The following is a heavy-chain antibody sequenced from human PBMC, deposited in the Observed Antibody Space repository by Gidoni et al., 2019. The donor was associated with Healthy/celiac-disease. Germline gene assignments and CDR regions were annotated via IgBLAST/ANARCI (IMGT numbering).Heavy chain of an antibody. V-gene: IGHV3-7*03. CDR3: ARDPDSSGYGVFDY. CDR2: IKQDGSEK. Sequence: EVQLVESGGGLVQPGGSLRLSCAASRFTFSSYWMSWVRQAPGKGLEWVANIKQDGSEKYYVDSVKGRFTISRDNAKNSLYLQMNSLRAEDTAVYYCARDPDSSGYGVFDYWGQGTLVTVSS. D-gene: IGHD3-22*01. CDR1: RFTFSSYW. J-gene: IGHJ4*02.